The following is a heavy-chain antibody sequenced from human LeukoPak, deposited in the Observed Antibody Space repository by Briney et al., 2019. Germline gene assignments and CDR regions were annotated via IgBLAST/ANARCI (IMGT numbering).Heavy chain of an antibody. CDR2: ISHDGSNI. CDR3: AKDPYRVVVATGNYLDP. CDR1: GFAFSYYG. Sequence: GGSLRLSCAASGFAFSYYGMHWVRHAPGKGLEWVAVISHDGSNIHYGDSVKGRFTISRVNSKNTVYLQMNSLRAEDTAIYYCAKDPYRVVVATGNYLDPWGQGTLVTVSS. V-gene: IGHV3-30*18. J-gene: IGHJ5*02. D-gene: IGHD2-15*01.